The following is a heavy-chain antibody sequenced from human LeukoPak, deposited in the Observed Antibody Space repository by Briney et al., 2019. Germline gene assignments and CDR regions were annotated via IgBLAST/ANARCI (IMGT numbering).Heavy chain of an antibody. CDR1: GFSFSDYY. CDR2: ISSSGSPV. J-gene: IGHJ6*02. V-gene: IGHV3-11*01. CDR3: AREPKNSNYYYYGMDV. Sequence: GGSLRLSCAASGFSFSDYYMSWIRQAPGKGLEWVSYISSSGSPVCYGDSVEGRFTISRDNAENSLYLQMNSLRVEDTAVYYCAREPKNSNYYYYGMDVWGQGTTVTVSS. D-gene: IGHD4-11*01.